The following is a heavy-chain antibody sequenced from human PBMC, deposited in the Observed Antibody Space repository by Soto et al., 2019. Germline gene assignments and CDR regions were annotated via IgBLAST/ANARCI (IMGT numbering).Heavy chain of an antibody. CDR1: GFAFSNFH. V-gene: IGHV3-23*01. Sequence: EMQVLESGGGLVQPGGSLRLSCEAYGFAFSNFHMNWVRQAPGKGLQWVATIGGAGNDIHYADSVEGRFTVSRDNSKNTLHLQMDGLRDEDTAIYYCAKRFSDAWEAGMDVWGQGTTVTVSS. D-gene: IGHD1-26*01. CDR2: IGGAGNDI. CDR3: AKRFSDAWEAGMDV. J-gene: IGHJ6*02.